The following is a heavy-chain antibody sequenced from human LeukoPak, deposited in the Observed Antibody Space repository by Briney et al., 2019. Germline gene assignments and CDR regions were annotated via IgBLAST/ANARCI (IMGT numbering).Heavy chain of an antibody. CDR3: ASGVLGYYDSSGYYQGTFDY. Sequence: GGSLRLSCAASGFTFSSYSMNWVRQAPGKGLEWVSFISTSSSYIYYADSVKGRFTISRDNAKNSLYLQMNSLRAEDTAVYYCASGVLGYYDSSGYYQGTFDYWGQGTLVTVSS. D-gene: IGHD3-22*01. CDR1: GFTFSSYS. J-gene: IGHJ4*02. CDR2: ISTSSSYI. V-gene: IGHV3-21*01.